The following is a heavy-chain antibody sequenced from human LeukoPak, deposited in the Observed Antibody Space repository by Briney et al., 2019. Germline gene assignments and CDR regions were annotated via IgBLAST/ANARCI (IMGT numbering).Heavy chain of an antibody. CDR2: IYYSGST. J-gene: IGHJ4*02. Sequence: SETLSLTCAVYGGSFSGYYWSWIRQPPGKGLEWTGYIYYSGSTNYNPSLKSRVTISVDTSKNQFSLKLSSVTAADTAIYYCARAVSGRFDYWGQGTLVTVSS. CDR3: ARAVSGRFDY. CDR1: GGSFSGYY. D-gene: IGHD6-19*01. V-gene: IGHV4-59*08.